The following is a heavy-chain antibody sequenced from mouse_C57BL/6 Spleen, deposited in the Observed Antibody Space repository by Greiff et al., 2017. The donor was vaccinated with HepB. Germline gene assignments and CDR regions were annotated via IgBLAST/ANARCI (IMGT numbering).Heavy chain of an antibody. CDR2: IDPSDSET. D-gene: IGHD4-1*01. CDR3: ARPGWDEDYYAMDY. CDR1: GYTFTSYW. J-gene: IGHJ4*01. V-gene: IGHV1-52*01. Sequence: VQLQQSGAELVRPGSSVKLSCKASGYTFTSYWMHWVKQRPIQGLEWIGNIDPSDSETHYNQKFKDKATLTVDKSSSTAYMQLSSLTSEDSAVYYCARPGWDEDYYAMDYWGQGTSVTVSS.